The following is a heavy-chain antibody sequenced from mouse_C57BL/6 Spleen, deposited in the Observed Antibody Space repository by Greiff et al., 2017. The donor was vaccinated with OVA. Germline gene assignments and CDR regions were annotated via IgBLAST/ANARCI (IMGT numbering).Heavy chain of an antibody. CDR1: GFSLSTSGMG. Sequence: QVQLKESGPGILQSSQTLSLTCSFSGFSLSTSGMGVSWIRQPSGKGLEWLAHIYWDDDKRYNPSLKSRLTISQDTSRNQVFLKITSVDTAETATYYCARRAPYYYGSSEYYFDYWGQGTTLTVSS. J-gene: IGHJ2*01. D-gene: IGHD1-1*01. V-gene: IGHV8-12*01. CDR2: IYWDDDK. CDR3: ARRAPYYYGSSEYYFDY.